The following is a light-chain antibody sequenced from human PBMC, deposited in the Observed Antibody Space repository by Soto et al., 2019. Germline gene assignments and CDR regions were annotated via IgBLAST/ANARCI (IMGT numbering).Light chain of an antibody. Sequence: IQMTQSPSSLSSSVGDRVTISCLSSHNINNYLNWYQQKPGTAPDPLIYAASSLQPGVPSRFNGSRSATDFTLTISSLQPEYSATYYCQQSCYIPRSFGQGTKVDIK. CDR3: QQSCYIPRS. CDR2: AAS. J-gene: IGKJ2*03. V-gene: IGKV1-39*01. CDR1: HNINNY.